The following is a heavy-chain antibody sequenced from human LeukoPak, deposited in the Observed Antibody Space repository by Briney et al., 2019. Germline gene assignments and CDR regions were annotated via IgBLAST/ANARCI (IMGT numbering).Heavy chain of an antibody. Sequence: GASVKVSCKASGYTFTGYYMHWVRQAPGQGLEWMGWINPNSGGTNYAQKFQGRVTMTRDTSISTAYMELSRLRSDDTAVYYCAREHELRYFDWLGGAFDIWGQGTMVTVSS. V-gene: IGHV1-2*02. CDR1: GYTFTGYY. CDR2: INPNSGGT. J-gene: IGHJ3*02. CDR3: AREHELRYFDWLGGAFDI. D-gene: IGHD3-9*01.